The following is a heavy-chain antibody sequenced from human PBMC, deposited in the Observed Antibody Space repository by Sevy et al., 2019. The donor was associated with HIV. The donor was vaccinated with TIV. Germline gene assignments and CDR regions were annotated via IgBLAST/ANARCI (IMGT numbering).Heavy chain of an antibody. J-gene: IGHJ3*02. Sequence: ASVKVSCKASGYSFTSHDVNWVRQATGQGLEWMGWMNPNTGNSGFAQTFQGRVTLTRDTSTSTAYMELNSLTSGDTAIYYCARGARYYDSVTGYYHDAFDIWGQGTRVTVSS. CDR3: ARGARYYDSVTGYYHDAFDI. CDR2: MNPNTGNS. CDR1: GYSFTSHD. D-gene: IGHD3-9*01. V-gene: IGHV1-8*01.